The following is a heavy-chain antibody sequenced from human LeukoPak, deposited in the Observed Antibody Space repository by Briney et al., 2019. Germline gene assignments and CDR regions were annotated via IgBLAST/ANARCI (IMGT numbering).Heavy chain of an antibody. D-gene: IGHD2-2*01. CDR2: INPNSGGT. CDR1: GYTFIGYY. V-gene: IGHV1-2*02. J-gene: IGHJ4*02. CDR3: ARVAVVVVPAAALGY. Sequence: GASVKVSCKASGYTFIGYYMHWLRQAPGQGLEWMGWINPNSGGTNYAQKFQGRVTMTRDTSISTAYMEPSRLRSDDTAVYYCARVAVVVVPAAALGYWGQGTLVTVSS.